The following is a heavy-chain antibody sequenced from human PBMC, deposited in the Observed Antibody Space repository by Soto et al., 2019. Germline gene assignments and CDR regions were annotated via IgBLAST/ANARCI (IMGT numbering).Heavy chain of an antibody. J-gene: IGHJ4*02. CDR3: ARVPDTALYYFDY. CDR1: GFTFSSYN. CDR2: ISSRSGYI. Sequence: PGGSLRLSCAASGFTFSSYNMNWVRQAPGKGLEWVSSISSRSGYIYYADSVKGRFTISRDNAKNSLSLQINSLRAEDTAVYYCARVPDTALYYFDYSGQGTLVTVSS. V-gene: IGHV3-21*01.